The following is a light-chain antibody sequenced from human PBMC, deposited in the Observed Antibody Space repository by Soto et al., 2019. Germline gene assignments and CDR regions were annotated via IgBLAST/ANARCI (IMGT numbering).Light chain of an antibody. Sequence: QSALTQPASVSGSPGQSISISCTGTSSDVGVYNYVSWFQHHPGRVPKLIIYEVTNRHSGVSHRFSGSKSGNTASLTISGLQADDEADYYCSCFTTSRTWVFGGGTKLTVL. CDR1: SSDVGVYNY. CDR2: EVT. V-gene: IGLV2-14*01. J-gene: IGLJ3*02. CDR3: SCFTTSRTWV.